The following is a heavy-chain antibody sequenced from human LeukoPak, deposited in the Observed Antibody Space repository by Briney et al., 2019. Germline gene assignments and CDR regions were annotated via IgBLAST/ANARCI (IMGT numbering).Heavy chain of an antibody. V-gene: IGHV3-33*06. CDR3: AKDALPMITFGGVIVDRNNLFDP. J-gene: IGHJ5*02. CDR2: IWYDGSNK. CDR1: GFTFSSYG. D-gene: IGHD3-16*02. Sequence: GGSLRLSCAASGFTFSSYGMNWVRQAPGKGLEWVAVIWYDGSNKYYADSVKGRFTISRDNSKNTQYLQMNSLRAEDTAVYYCAKDALPMITFGGVIVDRNNLFDPWGQGTLVTVSS.